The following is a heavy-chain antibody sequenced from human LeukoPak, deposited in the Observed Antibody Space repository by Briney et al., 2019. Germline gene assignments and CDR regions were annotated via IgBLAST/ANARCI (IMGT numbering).Heavy chain of an antibody. Sequence: GGSLRLSCAASGFTFSSYSMSWVRQAPGKGLEWISYISSSGTSIYYADSVKGRFTISRDNGENSLYVQMNSLRADDTAIYYCASYLLPGLGWFHPWRQGPLVRVPS. J-gene: IGHJ5*02. D-gene: IGHD3-16*01. V-gene: IGHV3-48*03. CDR3: ASYLLPGLGWFHP. CDR1: GFTFSSYS. CDR2: ISSSGTSI.